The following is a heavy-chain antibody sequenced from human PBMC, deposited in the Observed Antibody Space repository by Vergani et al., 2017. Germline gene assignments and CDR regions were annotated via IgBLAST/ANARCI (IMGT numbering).Heavy chain of an antibody. CDR2: VYYSGTT. D-gene: IGHD2-8*02. CDR3: ARGQTGYSRYWSTYFFYMDV. J-gene: IGHJ6*03. V-gene: IGHV4-30-2*01. CDR1: GDAISRDTYS. Sequence: QLQLQESDSRLVNPSQTLSLTCTLSGDAISRDTYSWNWVRQPPGKPLEWIGSVYYSGTTYYNPSLGGRVTMSIDTSKNHFSLTLTSVTAADSAFYFCARGQTGYSRYWSTYFFYMDVWVEPTTATVSS.